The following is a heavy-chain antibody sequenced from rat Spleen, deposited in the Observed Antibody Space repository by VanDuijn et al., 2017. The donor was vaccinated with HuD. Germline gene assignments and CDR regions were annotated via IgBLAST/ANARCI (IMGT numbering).Heavy chain of an antibody. V-gene: IGHV5-20*01. CDR1: GFTFSDYY. CDR3: ARRPGDFDC. Sequence: EVQLVESGGGLVQPGRSLKLSCAASGFTFSDYYMAWVRQAPTKGLEWVASISYDGGSTYYRDSVKGRFTISRDDAKSTLNLQMDSLRSEDTATYYCARRPGDFDCWGQGVMVTVSS. J-gene: IGHJ2*01. D-gene: IGHD1-4*01. CDR2: ISYDGGST.